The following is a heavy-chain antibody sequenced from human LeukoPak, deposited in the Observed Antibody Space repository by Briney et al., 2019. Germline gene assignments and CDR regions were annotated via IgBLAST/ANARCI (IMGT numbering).Heavy chain of an antibody. D-gene: IGHD6-19*01. J-gene: IGHJ4*02. Sequence: SETLSLTCTVSGGSISSYYWSWIRQPPGKGLEWIGYIYYSGSTNYNPSLKSRVTISVDTSKNQFSLKLSSVIAADTAVYYCASRVKYSSGWYIDYWGQGTLVTVSS. V-gene: IGHV4-59*01. CDR2: IYYSGST. CDR1: GGSISSYY. CDR3: ASRVKYSSGWYIDY.